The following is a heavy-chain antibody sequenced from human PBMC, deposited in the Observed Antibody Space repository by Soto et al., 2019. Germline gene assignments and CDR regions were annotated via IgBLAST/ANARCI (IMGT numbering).Heavy chain of an antibody. J-gene: IGHJ4*02. Sequence: QVQLQQWGAGLLKPSETLSLTCAVYGGSFSGYYWSWIRQPPGKGLEWIGEINHSGSTNYNPSLKRRVTVSVDTSKNQFSLKLSSVTAADTAGYYCARGWYSSSWFDYWGQGTLVTVSS. CDR2: INHSGST. CDR3: ARGWYSSSWFDY. V-gene: IGHV4-34*01. CDR1: GGSFSGYY. D-gene: IGHD6-13*01.